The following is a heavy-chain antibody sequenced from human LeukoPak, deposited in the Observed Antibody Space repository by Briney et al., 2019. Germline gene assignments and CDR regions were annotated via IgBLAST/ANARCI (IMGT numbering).Heavy chain of an antibody. CDR2: IYTSGST. CDR1: GGSISSGTYY. CDR3: ARNSCPSGSCYDNRGYFDY. J-gene: IGHJ4*02. Sequence: SETLSLTCTVSGGSISSGTYYWSWIRQPAGKGLEWIGRIYTSGSTNYNPSLKSRITISVDTSKNQFSLKLSSVTAADTAVYYCARNSCPSGSCYDNRGYFDYWGQGPLVTVSS. V-gene: IGHV4-61*02. D-gene: IGHD2-15*01.